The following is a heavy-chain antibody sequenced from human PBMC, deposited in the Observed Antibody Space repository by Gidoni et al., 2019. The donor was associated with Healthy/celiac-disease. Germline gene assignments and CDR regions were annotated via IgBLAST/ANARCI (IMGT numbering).Heavy chain of an antibody. CDR3: AIQRRTRTVTTNYYYGMDV. D-gene: IGHD4-17*01. CDR1: GFTFSDDH. V-gene: IGHV3-11*01. CDR2: ISSSGSTI. J-gene: IGHJ6*02. Sequence: QVQLVESGGGLVKPGGSLSLSCAASGFTFSDDHISWIRQAPGKGLEWVSYISSSGSTIYYADSVKGRFTISRDNAKNSLYLQMNSLRAEDTAVYYCAIQRRTRTVTTNYYYGMDVWGQGTTVTVSS.